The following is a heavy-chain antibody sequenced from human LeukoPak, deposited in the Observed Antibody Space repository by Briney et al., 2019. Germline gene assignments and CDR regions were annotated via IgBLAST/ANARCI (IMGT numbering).Heavy chain of an antibody. CDR3: ERWGGDGGAFDI. D-gene: IGHD2-21*02. CDR2: IYYSGST. V-gene: IGHV4-59*01. Sequence: SETLSLTRTVSGGSISSYYWSWIRQPPGKGLEWIGYIYYSGSTNYNPSLKSRVTISGDTPKNQFSLKLSPETPPDPSVYDCERWGGDGGAFDIWGQGTMVTVSS. CDR1: GGSISSYY. J-gene: IGHJ3*02.